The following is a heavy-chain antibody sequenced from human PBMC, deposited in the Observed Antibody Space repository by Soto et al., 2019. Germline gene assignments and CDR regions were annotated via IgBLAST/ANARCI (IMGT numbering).Heavy chain of an antibody. D-gene: IGHD4-17*01. V-gene: IGHV3-30*18. J-gene: IGHJ4*02. CDR1: GFTFSSYG. CDR3: AKGSMTTARGLGY. Sequence: QVQLVESGGGVVQPGRSLRLSCAASGFTFSSYGMHWVRQAPGKGLEWVAVISYDGSNKYYADSVKGRFTISRDNSKNTLYLQMNSLRAEDTAVYYCAKGSMTTARGLGYWGQGTLVTVSS. CDR2: ISYDGSNK.